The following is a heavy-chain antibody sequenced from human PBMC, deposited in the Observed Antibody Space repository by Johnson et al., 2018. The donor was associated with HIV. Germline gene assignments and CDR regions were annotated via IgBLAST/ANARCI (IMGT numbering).Heavy chain of an antibody. Sequence: LLVESGGVVVQPGGSLRLSCAASGFTFDDYTMHWVRQDPGKGLEWVSLISWDGGSTYYADSVKGRFTISRDNSKNSLYLQMNSLRAEDTAVYYCASSWGNAFDIWDQGTMVTVSS. V-gene: IGHV3-43D*03. J-gene: IGHJ3*02. CDR1: GFTFDDYT. D-gene: IGHD7-27*01. CDR2: ISWDGGST. CDR3: ASSWGNAFDI.